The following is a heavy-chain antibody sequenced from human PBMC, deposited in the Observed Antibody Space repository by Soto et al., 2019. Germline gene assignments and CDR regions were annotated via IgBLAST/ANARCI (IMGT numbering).Heavy chain of an antibody. D-gene: IGHD6-19*01. CDR2: ISAYNGNT. J-gene: IGHJ5*02. V-gene: IGHV1-18*01. CDR1: GYTFTSYG. Sequence: ASVKVSCKASGYTFTSYGISWVRQAPGQGLEWMGWISAYNGNTNYAQKLQGRVTMTTDTSTSTAYMELSSLRSEDTAVYYCARSFRSGGPAAPDWFDPWGQGTLVTVSS. CDR3: ARSFRSGGPAAPDWFDP.